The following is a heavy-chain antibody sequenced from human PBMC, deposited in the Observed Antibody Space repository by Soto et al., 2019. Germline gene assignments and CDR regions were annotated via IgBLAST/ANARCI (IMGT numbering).Heavy chain of an antibody. CDR3: ARSRVATMDY. Sequence: PSETLSLTCAVSGASISSGGYSWSWIRQPPGKGLEWIGYIYHGGGTYYNPSLKSRVTISVDRSKNLLSLRLSSVTAADTAVYYCARSRVATMDYWGQGTLVTVSS. J-gene: IGHJ4*02. V-gene: IGHV4-30-2*01. CDR1: GASISSGGYS. CDR2: IYHGGGT. D-gene: IGHD5-12*01.